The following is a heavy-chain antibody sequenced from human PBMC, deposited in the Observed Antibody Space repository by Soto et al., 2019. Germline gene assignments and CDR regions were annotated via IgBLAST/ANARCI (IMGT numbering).Heavy chain of an antibody. V-gene: IGHV3-23*01. CDR2: LAGGGTT. J-gene: IGHJ4*02. Sequence: QPGGSLRLSCVAPVFISNDYSMTWLRPAPGRGLEWVSTLAGGGTTYYADSVKGRFTISRDNSRNTLSLQMHSLRIEDTAVYYCAKRATTVPTPANYFDCWGQGTLVTVSS. D-gene: IGHD2-15*01. CDR3: AKRATTVPTPANYFDC. CDR1: VFISNDYS.